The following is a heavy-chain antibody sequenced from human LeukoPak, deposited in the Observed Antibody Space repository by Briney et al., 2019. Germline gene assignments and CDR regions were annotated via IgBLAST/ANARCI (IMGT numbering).Heavy chain of an antibody. J-gene: IGHJ4*02. CDR1: GYSFTSYW. CDR2: IYPGDSDT. V-gene: IGHV5-51*01. D-gene: IGHD5-12*01. Sequence: GESLKISCKGFGYSFTSYWIGWVRQMPGKGLEWMGIIYPGDSDTRYSPSFQGHVTISADKSISTAYLQWSSLKASDTAMYYCARSLFRGYSGYDLYYFDYWGQGTLVTVSS. CDR3: ARSLFRGYSGYDLYYFDY.